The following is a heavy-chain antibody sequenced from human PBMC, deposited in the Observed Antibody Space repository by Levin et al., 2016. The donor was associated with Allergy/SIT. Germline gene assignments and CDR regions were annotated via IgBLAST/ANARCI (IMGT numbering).Heavy chain of an antibody. CDR2: IYPGDSDT. V-gene: IGHV5-51*01. CDR3: ARHQPNEIAAAGKEVPYYYYYGMDV. D-gene: IGHD6-13*01. CDR1: GYSFTSYW. J-gene: IGHJ6*02. Sequence: KVSCKGSGYSFTSYWIGWVRQMPGKGLEWMGIIYPGDSDTRYSPSFQGQVTISADKSISTAYLQWSSLKASDTAMYYCARHQPNEIAAAGKEVPYYYYYGMDVWGQGTTVTVSS.